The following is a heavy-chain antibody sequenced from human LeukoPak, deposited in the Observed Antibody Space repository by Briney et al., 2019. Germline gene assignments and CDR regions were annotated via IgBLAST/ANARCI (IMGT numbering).Heavy chain of an antibody. Sequence: PGRSLRLSCAASGFTFSSYGMHWVRQAPGKGLEWVAVRWYDGSNKYYADSVKGRFTISRDNSKNTLYLQMNSLRAEDTAVYYCAKESARFSSSWSLFDYWGQGTLVTVSS. D-gene: IGHD6-13*01. CDR1: GFTFSSYG. J-gene: IGHJ4*02. CDR3: AKESARFSSSWSLFDY. CDR2: RWYDGSNK. V-gene: IGHV3-33*06.